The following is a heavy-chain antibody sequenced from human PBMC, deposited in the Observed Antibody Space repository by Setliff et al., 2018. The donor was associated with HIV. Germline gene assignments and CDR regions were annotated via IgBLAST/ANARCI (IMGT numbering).Heavy chain of an antibody. V-gene: IGHV1-2*02. D-gene: IGHD2-15*01. Sequence: ASVKVSCKASGFTFSDYYMHWVRQAPGQGLEWMGWVRPYNADKNYAQKFQGRVTMTSDTSISTAYLELSGLTSDDTAIYYCARDRAYCSGGSCYRPLVYYFYYMDVWGTGTTVTVSS. CDR2: VRPYNADK. CDR1: GFTFSDYY. CDR3: ARDRAYCSGGSCYRPLVYYFYYMDV. J-gene: IGHJ6*03.